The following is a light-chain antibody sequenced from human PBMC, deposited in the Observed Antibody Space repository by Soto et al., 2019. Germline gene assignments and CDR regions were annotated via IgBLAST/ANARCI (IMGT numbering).Light chain of an antibody. V-gene: IGKV1-5*01. J-gene: IGKJ2*01. CDR1: QSISSW. Sequence: DIQMTQSPSTLSASVGDRVTITCRASQSISSWLAWYQQKPGKAPTLLIYDASSLESGVPSRFSGSGSGTEFTLTISSLQPDDFAAYYCQQYNSYVYTFGQGTKLEIK. CDR3: QQYNSYVYT. CDR2: DAS.